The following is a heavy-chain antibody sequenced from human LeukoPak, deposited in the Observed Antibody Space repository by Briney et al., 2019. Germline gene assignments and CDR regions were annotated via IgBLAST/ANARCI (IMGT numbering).Heavy chain of an antibody. CDR3: VKARMPHCGTDCLEA. CDR1: GFTFSNYG. CDR2: IRGSGGGT. V-gene: IGHV3-23*01. D-gene: IGHD2-21*02. J-gene: IGHJ5*02. Sequence: GGSLRLSCAASGFTFSNYGMSWVRQAPGKGLEWVSVIRGSGGGTYYADSVKGRFTISRDNSKNTVYLQMNSLRAEDTAVYYCVKARMPHCGTDCLEAWGQGTLVTVSS.